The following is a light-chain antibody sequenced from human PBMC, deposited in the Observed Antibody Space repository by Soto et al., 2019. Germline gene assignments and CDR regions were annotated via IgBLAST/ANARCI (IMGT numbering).Light chain of an antibody. J-gene: IGKJ2*01. CDR3: QQRT. V-gene: IGKV1-5*01. CDR1: QSISSW. CDR2: DAS. Sequence: DIQMTQSPSTLSASVGDRVTITCRASQSISSWLAWYQQKPGKAPKLLIYDASSLESGVPSRFSGSGSGTEFTLAISRRQPDDFATYYCQQRTFGQGTKLEIK.